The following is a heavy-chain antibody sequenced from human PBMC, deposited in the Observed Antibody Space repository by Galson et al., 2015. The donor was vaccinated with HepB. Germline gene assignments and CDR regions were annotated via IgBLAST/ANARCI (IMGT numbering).Heavy chain of an antibody. Sequence: SVKVSCKASGFTFTSSAVQWVRQARGQRLEWIGWIVVGSGNTNYAQKFQERVTITRDMSTSTAYMELSSLRSEDTAVYYCAADRQKGGYDPYYYYYGMDVWGQGTTVTVSS. V-gene: IGHV1-58*01. CDR3: AADRQKGGYDPYYYYYGMDV. J-gene: IGHJ6*02. D-gene: IGHD5-12*01. CDR1: GFTFTSSA. CDR2: IVVGSGNT.